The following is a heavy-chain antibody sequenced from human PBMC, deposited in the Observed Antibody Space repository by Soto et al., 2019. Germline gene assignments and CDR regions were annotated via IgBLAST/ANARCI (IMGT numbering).Heavy chain of an antibody. D-gene: IGHD6-19*01. CDR3: ARLKSAVAGPDY. V-gene: IGHV5-51*01. J-gene: IGHJ4*02. Sequence: PGASLKLSCRVSENSFTRSWIGRVRQVPGKDLQWSGIIYPGDSDTRYSPSFQGQVTISADKSISTAYLQWRSLKASDTAMYYCARLKSAVAGPDYRGQGNLVAVSS. CDR1: ENSFTRSW. CDR2: IYPGDSDT.